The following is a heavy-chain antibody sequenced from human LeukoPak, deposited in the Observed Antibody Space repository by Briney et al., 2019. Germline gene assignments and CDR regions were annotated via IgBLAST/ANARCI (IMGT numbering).Heavy chain of an antibody. D-gene: IGHD6-13*01. V-gene: IGHV4-34*01. CDR2: INHSGST. J-gene: IGHJ3*02. Sequence: ASETLSLACAVYGGSFSGYYWSWIRQPPGKGLEWIGEINHSGSTNYNPSLKSRVTISVDTSKNQFSLKLSSVTAADTAVYYCARGLAAAGINGAFDIWGQGTMVTVSS. CDR3: ARGLAAAGINGAFDI. CDR1: GGSFSGYY.